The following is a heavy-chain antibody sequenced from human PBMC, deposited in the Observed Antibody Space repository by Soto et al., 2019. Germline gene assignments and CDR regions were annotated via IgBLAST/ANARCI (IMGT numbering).Heavy chain of an antibody. CDR3: ARGYYDSSGQSNTFDI. CDR2: IYYIGGP. V-gene: IGHV4-30-4*01. CDR1: GDSVSNGDYS. D-gene: IGHD3-22*01. Sequence: SETLSLTCSVSGDSVSNGDYSWSWIRQPPGKGLEWIGYIYYIGGPYYNPSLQSRVTISMDTSKNQVSLNLTSVTAADTAVYYCARGYYDSSGQSNTFDIWGQGTMVTVSS. J-gene: IGHJ3*02.